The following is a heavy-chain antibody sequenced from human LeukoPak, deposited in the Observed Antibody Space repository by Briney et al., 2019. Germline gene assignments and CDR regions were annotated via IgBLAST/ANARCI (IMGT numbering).Heavy chain of an antibody. CDR2: VLYSGST. Sequence: SETLSLTCTVSGGSISGYYWSWIRHPQAKGLELIGHVLYSGSTTYDPSLKGRVTISVDTSKNQFSLKLSSVTAADTAVYYCARWWSCGGDCYLLDSWGQGTLVTVSS. D-gene: IGHD2-21*02. CDR1: GGSISGYY. V-gene: IGHV4-59*01. J-gene: IGHJ4*02. CDR3: ARWWSCGGDCYLLDS.